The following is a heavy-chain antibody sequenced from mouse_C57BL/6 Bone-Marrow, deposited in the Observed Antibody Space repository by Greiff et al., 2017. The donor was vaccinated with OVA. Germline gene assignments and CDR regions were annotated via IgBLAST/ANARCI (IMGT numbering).Heavy chain of an antibody. D-gene: IGHD1-3*01. J-gene: IGHJ1*03. CDR1: GFSFTSYA. Sequence: QVQLQESGPGLVAPSQSLSLTCTVSGFSFTSYAISWVRQPPGKGLEWLGVICTGGGTTYNSAPLSSLCISSDNSKSHVFLKMNSRQTEDTARYYCARNPNNHEYFYVWGTGTAVTVSS. V-gene: IGHV2-9-1*01. CDR3: ARNPNNHEYFYV. CDR2: ICTGGGT.